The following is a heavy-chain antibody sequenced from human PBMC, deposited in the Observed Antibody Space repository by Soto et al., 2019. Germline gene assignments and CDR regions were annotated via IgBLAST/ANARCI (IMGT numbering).Heavy chain of an antibody. V-gene: IGHV4-38-2*02. CDR3: AREHVGVLRFLEWSLHRIGPNDY. D-gene: IGHD3-3*01. CDR1: GYSISSGYY. J-gene: IGHJ4*02. Sequence: NPSETLSLTCAVSGYSISSGYYWGWIRQPPGKGLEWIGSIYHSGSTYYNPSLKSRVTISVDTSKNQFSLKLSSVTAADTAVYYCAREHVGVLRFLEWSLHRIGPNDYWGQGTLVTVSS. CDR2: IYHSGST.